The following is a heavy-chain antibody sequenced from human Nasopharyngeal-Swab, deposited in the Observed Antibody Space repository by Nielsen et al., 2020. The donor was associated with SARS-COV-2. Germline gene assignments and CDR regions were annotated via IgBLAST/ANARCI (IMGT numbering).Heavy chain of an antibody. J-gene: IGHJ4*02. CDR2: IYYNGNT. CDR3: VRSSSWYYFDY. V-gene: IGHV4-39*01. CDR1: GDSIAYSTFY. D-gene: IGHD6-13*01. Sequence: GSLRLSCTVSGDSIAYSTFYWGWIRQPPGKGLEWSGTIYYNGNTYQNPSLKSRLTISVDKSKNQFSLQLSSVTAEDTAVYYCVRSSSWYYFDYWAQGTQVTVSS.